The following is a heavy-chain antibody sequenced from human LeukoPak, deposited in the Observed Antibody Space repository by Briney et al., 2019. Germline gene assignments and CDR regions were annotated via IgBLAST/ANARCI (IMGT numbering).Heavy chain of an antibody. D-gene: IGHD2-2*01. Sequence: SVKVSCKASGGTFSSYAISWVRQAPGQGLEWMGRIIPILGIANYAQKFQGRDTITADKSTSTAYMELSSLRSEDTAVYYCARAHIVVVPAANYYYYGMDVWGQGTTVTVSS. CDR1: GGTFSSYA. V-gene: IGHV1-69*04. J-gene: IGHJ6*02. CDR3: ARAHIVVVPAANYYYYGMDV. CDR2: IIPILGIA.